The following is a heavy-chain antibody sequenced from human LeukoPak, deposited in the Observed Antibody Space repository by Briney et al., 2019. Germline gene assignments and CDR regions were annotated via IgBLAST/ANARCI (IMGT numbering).Heavy chain of an antibody. D-gene: IGHD6-6*01. Sequence: GGSLRLTCAASGFTFSSYGMHWVRQAPGKGLEWVAVISYDGSNKYYADSVKGRFTISRDNSKNTLYLQMNSLKAEDTAVYYCAKDFSARSYSSSSDYWGQGTLVTVSS. CDR1: GFTFSSYG. CDR3: AKDFSARSYSSSSDY. J-gene: IGHJ4*02. V-gene: IGHV3-30*18. CDR2: ISYDGSNK.